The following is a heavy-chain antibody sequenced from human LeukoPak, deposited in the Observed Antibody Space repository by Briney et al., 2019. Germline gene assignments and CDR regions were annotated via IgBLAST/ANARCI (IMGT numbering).Heavy chain of an antibody. D-gene: IGHD3-3*01. V-gene: IGHV4-30-4*01. Sequence: SQTLSLTCTVSGASISSGDYYWSWIRQPPGKGLEWIGYIYYSGSTYYNPSLKSRVTISVDTSKNQFSLKLSSVTAADTAVYYCARALGNDFWSGYPFDYWGQGTLVTVSS. CDR2: IYYSGST. J-gene: IGHJ4*02. CDR3: ARALGNDFWSGYPFDY. CDR1: GASISSGDYY.